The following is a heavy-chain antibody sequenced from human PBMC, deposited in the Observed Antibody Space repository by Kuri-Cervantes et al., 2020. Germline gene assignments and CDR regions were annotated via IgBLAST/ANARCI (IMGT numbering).Heavy chain of an antibody. CDR1: GFTFSGYD. J-gene: IGHJ3*02. V-gene: IGHV3-13*01. CDR3: ARDRLYYYDSSGRGTRYFDI. CDR2: IGTAADT. D-gene: IGHD3-22*01. Sequence: GGSLRLSCAASGFTFSGYDMHWVRQAPGKGLEWVSSIGTAADTFYPDSVKGRFTISRENAKNSLYLQMNSLRAGDTAVYYCARDRLYYYDSSGRGTRYFDIWGQGTMVTVSS.